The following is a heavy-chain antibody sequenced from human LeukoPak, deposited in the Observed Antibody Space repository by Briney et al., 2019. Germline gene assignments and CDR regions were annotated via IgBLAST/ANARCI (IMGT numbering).Heavy chain of an antibody. CDR2: ISYDGSNK. CDR1: GFTFSSYA. CDR3: ARESSMIVEKYYFDY. J-gene: IGHJ4*02. Sequence: PGGSLRLSCAASGFTFSSYAMHWVRQTPGKGLEWVEVISYDGSNKYYADSVKGRFTISRDNSKNTLYLQMNSLRAEDTAVYYCARESSMIVEKYYFDYWGQGTLVTVSS. V-gene: IGHV3-30*04. D-gene: IGHD3-22*01.